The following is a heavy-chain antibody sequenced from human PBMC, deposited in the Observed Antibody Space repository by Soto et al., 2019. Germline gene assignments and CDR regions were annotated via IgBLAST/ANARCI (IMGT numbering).Heavy chain of an antibody. CDR2: IIPIFGTA. Sequence: SVKVSCKASGGTFSSYAISWVRQAPGQGLEWMGGIIPIFGTANYAQKFQGRVTITADESTSTAYMELSSLRSEDTAVYYCAGYGYDSSGLYPFGYWGRGTLVTVSS. CDR1: GGTFSSYA. J-gene: IGHJ4*02. D-gene: IGHD3-22*01. CDR3: AGYGYDSSGLYPFGY. V-gene: IGHV1-69*13.